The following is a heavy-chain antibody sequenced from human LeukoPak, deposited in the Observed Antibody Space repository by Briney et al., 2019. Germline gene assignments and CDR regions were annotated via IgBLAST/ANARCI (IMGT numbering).Heavy chain of an antibody. D-gene: IGHD3-22*01. CDR2: IYSGGST. Sequence: GGSLRLSCAASGFTVSSNYMSWVRQAPRKGLEWVSVIYSGGSTYYADSVKGRFIISRDNSKNTLYLQMNSLRAEDTAVYYCARSGYYDKASDYWGQGTLVTVSS. V-gene: IGHV3-53*01. CDR3: ARSGYYDKASDY. CDR1: GFTVSSNY. J-gene: IGHJ4*02.